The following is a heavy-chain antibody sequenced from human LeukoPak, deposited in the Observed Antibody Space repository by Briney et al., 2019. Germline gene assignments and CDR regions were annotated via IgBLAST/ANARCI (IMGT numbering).Heavy chain of an antibody. CDR3: AKDRGYSSGWYAGGVDY. D-gene: IGHD6-19*01. CDR2: IRYDGSNK. J-gene: IGHJ4*02. CDR1: GFTFSSDG. Sequence: GGSLRLSCAASGFTFSSDGMHWVRQAPGKGLEWVAFIRYDGSNKYYADSVKGRFTISRDNSKNTLYLQMSSLRAEDTAVYYCAKDRGYSSGWYAGGVDYWGQGTLVTVSS. V-gene: IGHV3-30*02.